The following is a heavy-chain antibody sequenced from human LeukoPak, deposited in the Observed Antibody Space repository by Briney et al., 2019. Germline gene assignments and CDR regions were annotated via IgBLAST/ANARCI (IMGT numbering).Heavy chain of an antibody. CDR1: EFTVSSNY. D-gene: IGHD3-22*01. Sequence: GGSLRLSCAASEFTVSSNYMSWVRQAPGKGLEWVSVIYSGGSTYYADSVKGRFTISRDNSKNTLYLQMNSLRAEDTAVYYCARALPDSSGYYYGLDYWGQGTLVTVSS. CDR2: IYSGGST. V-gene: IGHV3-53*01. J-gene: IGHJ4*02. CDR3: ARALPDSSGYYYGLDY.